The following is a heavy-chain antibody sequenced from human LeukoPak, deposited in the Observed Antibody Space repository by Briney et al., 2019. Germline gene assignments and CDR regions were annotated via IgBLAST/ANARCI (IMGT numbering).Heavy chain of an antibody. CDR2: IYYSGST. Sequence: QASETLSLTCTVSGAFISTYYWNWIRQPPGKGLEWIGYIYYSGSTHYNPSLKSRVTISVDTSKNQFSLNLRSVTAADTAVYYCARGSAVAADYWGQGTLVTVSS. CDR1: GAFISTYY. CDR3: ARGSAVAADY. V-gene: IGHV4-59*01. J-gene: IGHJ4*02. D-gene: IGHD6-13*01.